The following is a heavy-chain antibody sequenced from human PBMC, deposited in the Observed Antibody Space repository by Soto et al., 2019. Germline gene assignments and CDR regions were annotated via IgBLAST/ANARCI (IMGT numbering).Heavy chain of an antibody. Sequence: EVQLVESGGGLIQRGGSLRLSCAASGFTLSTYSLNWVRQAPGKGLEWLSYISGSSHIIYHADSVKGRFTISRDNAKNSLYLQMNSLRGEDTAVYFCARGFDLQYGLDVWGQGTTVTVSS. CDR2: ISGSSHII. CDR3: ARGFDLQYGLDV. J-gene: IGHJ6*02. D-gene: IGHD3-10*01. V-gene: IGHV3-48*04. CDR1: GFTLSTYS.